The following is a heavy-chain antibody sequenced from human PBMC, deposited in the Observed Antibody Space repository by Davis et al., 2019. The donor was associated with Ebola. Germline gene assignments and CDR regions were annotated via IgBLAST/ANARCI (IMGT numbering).Heavy chain of an antibody. CDR1: GFTFSSYA. Sequence: GGSLRLSCAASGFTFSSYAMSWVRQAPGKGLEWVSAISGSGGSTYYADSVKGRFTISRDNSKTTLYLQMNSLRAEDTAVYYCAKEGRYCSGGSCYSNPPFDYWGQGTLVTVSS. D-gene: IGHD2-15*01. CDR3: AKEGRYCSGGSCYSNPPFDY. CDR2: ISGSGGST. J-gene: IGHJ4*02. V-gene: IGHV3-23*01.